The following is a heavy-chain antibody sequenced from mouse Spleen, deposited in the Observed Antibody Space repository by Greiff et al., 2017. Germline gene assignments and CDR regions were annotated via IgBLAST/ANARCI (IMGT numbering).Heavy chain of an antibody. Sequence: VQVVESGPGLVAPSQSLSITCTVSGFSLTSYGVHWVRQPPGKGLEWLGVIWAGGSTNYNSALMSRLSISKDNSKSQVFLKMNSLQTDDTAMYYGARGDGNRDYFDYWGQSTTLTVSS. V-gene: IGHV2-9*02. CDR3: ARGDGNRDYFDY. J-gene: IGHJ2*01. CDR2: IWAGGST. CDR1: GFSLTSYG. D-gene: IGHD2-3*01.